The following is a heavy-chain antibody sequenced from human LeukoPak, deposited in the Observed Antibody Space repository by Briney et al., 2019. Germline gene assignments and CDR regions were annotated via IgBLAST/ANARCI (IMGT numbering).Heavy chain of an antibody. Sequence: SETLSLTCTVSGGSISSSSYYWGWIRQPPGKGLEWIGYIYYSGSTNYNPSLKSRVTISVDTSKNQFSLKLSSVTAADTAVYYCARGGIAVADFDYWGQGTLVTVSS. CDR1: GGSISSSSYY. CDR3: ARGGIAVADFDY. J-gene: IGHJ4*02. CDR2: IYYSGST. D-gene: IGHD6-19*01. V-gene: IGHV4-61*05.